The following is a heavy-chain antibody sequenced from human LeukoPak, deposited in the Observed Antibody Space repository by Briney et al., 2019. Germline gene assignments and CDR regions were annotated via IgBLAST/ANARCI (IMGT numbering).Heavy chain of an antibody. CDR3: ARALLWFGEFPPHYMDV. J-gene: IGHJ6*03. V-gene: IGHV4-59*01. D-gene: IGHD3-10*01. CDR1: GRSISSYY. CDR2: IYYSGIT. Sequence: PPETLSLTCTVSGRSISSYYWSWIRQPPGKGLEWIGYIYYSGITNYNPSFKSRVTISVDTSKNQFSLKLSSVTAADTAVYYCARALLWFGEFPPHYMDVWGKGTTVTVSS.